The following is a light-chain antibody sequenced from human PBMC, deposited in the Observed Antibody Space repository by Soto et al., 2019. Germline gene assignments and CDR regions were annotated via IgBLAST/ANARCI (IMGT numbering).Light chain of an antibody. J-gene: IGLJ1*01. CDR3: YSYARISYV. CDR1: SSDVGGYNY. CDR2: DVS. V-gene: IGLV2-11*01. Sequence: QSVRTQPRSVSGSPGQSVAISCTGTSSDVGGYNYVSWYQQHQQHPGKAPKLMIYDVSKRPSGVPDRFSGSKSGNTASLTISGLQAEDEADYYSYSYARISYVFGTGTKVTVL.